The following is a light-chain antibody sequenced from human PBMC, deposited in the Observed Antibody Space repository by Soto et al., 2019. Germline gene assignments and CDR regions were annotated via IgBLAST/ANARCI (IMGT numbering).Light chain of an antibody. V-gene: IGKV3-20*01. CDR1: QSVISDY. Sequence: EIVLTQSPDTLSLSPGEGVTLSCRASQSVISDYVSWYQQKPAPPPSLLIYGAAIGATGLPARFSGSGSGTAFTLTIIRLEPEDFAVYYCQQYGSAPYTFGPGTNLKI. CDR2: GAA. J-gene: IGKJ2*01. CDR3: QQYGSAPYT.